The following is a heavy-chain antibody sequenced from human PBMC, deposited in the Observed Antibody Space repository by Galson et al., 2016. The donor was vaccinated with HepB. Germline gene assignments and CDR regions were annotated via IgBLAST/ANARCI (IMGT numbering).Heavy chain of an antibody. V-gene: IGHV4-4*02. CDR2: IYHNGSTNY. Sequence: SETLSLTCAVSGGSISSYNWWSWVRQSPGEGLAWIGEIYHNGSTNYNYNPSLKGRVTISVDKSKNQFSLKLSSVTAADTAVYYCAGRSRITVFGVTIINYYVMDVWGHGTPVTVS. J-gene: IGHJ6*02. CDR3: AGRSRITVFGVTIINYYVMDV. D-gene: IGHD3-3*01. CDR1: GGSISSYNW.